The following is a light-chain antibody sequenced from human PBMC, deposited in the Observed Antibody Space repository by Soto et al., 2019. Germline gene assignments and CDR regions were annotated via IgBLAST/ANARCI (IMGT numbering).Light chain of an antibody. CDR1: QSVTSSY. CDR3: QQYGSSIT. V-gene: IGKV3-20*01. Sequence: EIVLTQSPATLSLSPGERATLSCRASQSVTSSYLAWYQQKTGQAPRLLIYGTFSTATGIPDRFSGSGSGTDFSLTISRLEPEDFAVFYCQQYGSSITFGQGTRLEIK. CDR2: GTF. J-gene: IGKJ5*01.